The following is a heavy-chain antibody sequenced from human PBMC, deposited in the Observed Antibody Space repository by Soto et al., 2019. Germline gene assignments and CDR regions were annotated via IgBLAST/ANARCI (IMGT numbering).Heavy chain of an antibody. Sequence: QVQLQESGPGLVRPSQTLSLTCTVSAGSISTINYYWSWIRQHPEKGLEWIGYISYSGSTFYHSSLKSRVTISLDTSKKQFSLTLTSVTAAXTAVXXXXXXXXWDGFDPWGQGTMVTVSS. V-gene: IGHV4-31*06. CDR2: ISYSGST. CDR1: AGSISTINYY. J-gene: IGHJ3*01. CDR3: XXXXXWDGFDP.